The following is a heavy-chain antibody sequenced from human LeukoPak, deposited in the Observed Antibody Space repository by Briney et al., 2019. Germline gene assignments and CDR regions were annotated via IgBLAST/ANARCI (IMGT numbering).Heavy chain of an antibody. V-gene: IGHV3-7*05. CDR3: ARTDFWNGFHRGHFDS. J-gene: IGHJ4*02. D-gene: IGHD3-3*01. CDR2: IKQDGSEM. CDR1: GFTFSSYW. Sequence: GGSLRLSCAASGFTFSSYWMSWVRQAPGKGLEWVANIKQDGSEMYYVDSVKGRFTISRDNAKNSLYLQMNSLRAEDTALYYCARTDFWNGFHRGHFDSWGQGTLVTVSS.